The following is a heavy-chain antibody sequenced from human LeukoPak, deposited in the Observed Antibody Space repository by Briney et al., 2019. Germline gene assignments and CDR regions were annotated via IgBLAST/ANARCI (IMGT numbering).Heavy chain of an antibody. J-gene: IGHJ6*03. CDR3: ARDRGRDSSGYCNPLGCYYYYMDV. V-gene: IGHV1-24*01. Sequence: ASVKVSCKVSGYTLTELSMHWVRQAPGKGLEWMGGFDPEDGETIYAQKFQGRVTMTEDTSTDTAYMELSSLRSEDTAVYYCARDRGRDSSGYCNPLGCYYYYMDVWGKGTTVTISS. D-gene: IGHD3-22*01. CDR2: FDPEDGET. CDR1: GYTLTELS.